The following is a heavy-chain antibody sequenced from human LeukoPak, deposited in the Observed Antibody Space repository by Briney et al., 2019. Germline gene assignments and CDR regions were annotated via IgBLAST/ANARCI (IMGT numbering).Heavy chain of an antibody. CDR1: GFTFDDYA. CDR3: AKVRDILTGYYIDYYGMDV. D-gene: IGHD3-9*01. Sequence: PGGSLRLSCAASGFTFDDYAMHWVRQAPGKGLEWVSLISGDGGSTYYADSVKGRFTISRDNSKNSLYLQMNSLRTEDTALYYCAKVRDILTGYYIDYYGMDVWGQGTTVTVSS. CDR2: ISGDGGST. J-gene: IGHJ6*02. V-gene: IGHV3-43*02.